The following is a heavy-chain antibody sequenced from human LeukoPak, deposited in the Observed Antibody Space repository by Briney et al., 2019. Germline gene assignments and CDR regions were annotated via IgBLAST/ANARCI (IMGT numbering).Heavy chain of an antibody. Sequence: ASVKVSFKASGYTFTVYYMHWVRQPPGQGLEWVGLINPNSGGTNYAQKFQSRVTMIRETSISTAYMELSSLRTDETAAYYCARDISHREMSTIHPYCDYWGQGTLVTVS. D-gene: IGHD5-24*01. CDR1: GYTFTVYY. CDR2: INPNSGGT. J-gene: IGHJ4*02. V-gene: IGHV1-2*02. CDR3: ARDISHREMSTIHPYCDY.